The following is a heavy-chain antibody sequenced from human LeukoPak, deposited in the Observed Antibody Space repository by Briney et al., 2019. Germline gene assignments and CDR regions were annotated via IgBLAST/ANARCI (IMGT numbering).Heavy chain of an antibody. CDR3: ARSSGWLLFDY. D-gene: IGHD6-19*01. J-gene: IGHJ4*02. CDR2: IYSGGST. V-gene: IGHV3-53*01. Sequence: PGGSLRLSCAASGFTVSSNYMSWVRQAPGKGLEWVSVIYSGGSTYYAESVKALFTNSRDNSKNTQYLQMNSLRAADTAVDYGARSSGWLLFDYWGQGTLVTVSS. CDR1: GFTVSSNY.